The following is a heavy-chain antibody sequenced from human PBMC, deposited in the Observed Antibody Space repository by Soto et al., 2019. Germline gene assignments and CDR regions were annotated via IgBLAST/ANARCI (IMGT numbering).Heavy chain of an antibody. V-gene: IGHV4-34*01. CDR2: INHSGST. J-gene: IGHJ4*02. D-gene: IGHD6-13*01. Sequence: QVQLQQWGAGLLKPSETLSLTCAVYGGSFSGYYWSWIRQPPGKGLEWIGEINHSGSTNYNPSLKSRVTISVDPSKNQFSLKLSSVTAADTAVYYCARGPSRQPFDYWGQGTLVTVSS. CDR3: ARGPSRQPFDY. CDR1: GGSFSGYY.